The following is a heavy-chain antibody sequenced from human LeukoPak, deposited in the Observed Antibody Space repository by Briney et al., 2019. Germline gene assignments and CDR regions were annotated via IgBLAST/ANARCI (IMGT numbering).Heavy chain of an antibody. CDR1: GFTFTNYA. V-gene: IGHV3-23*01. CDR2: ISGGVGST. CDR3: AKTLPSSWYSFDY. J-gene: IGHJ4*02. Sequence: GGSLRLSCAASGFTFTNYAMSWVRQAPGKGLEWVSSISGGVGSTYYADSVKGRFTISRDNSKNTLYLQMNSLRAEDTAVYYCAKTLPSSWYSFDYWDQGTLVTVSS. D-gene: IGHD6-13*01.